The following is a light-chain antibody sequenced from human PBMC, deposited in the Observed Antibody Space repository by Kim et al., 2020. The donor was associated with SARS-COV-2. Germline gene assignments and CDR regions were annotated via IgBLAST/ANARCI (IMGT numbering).Light chain of an antibody. J-gene: IGKJ1*01. CDR1: QSISSW. Sequence: ASVGDRVTITCRASQSISSWLAWYQQKPGKAPKLLIYKASSLQTGVPSRFSGSGSGTEFTLTISSLQPDDFATYYCQQYNSYSWTFGQGTKVEIK. CDR3: QQYNSYSWT. CDR2: KAS. V-gene: IGKV1-5*03.